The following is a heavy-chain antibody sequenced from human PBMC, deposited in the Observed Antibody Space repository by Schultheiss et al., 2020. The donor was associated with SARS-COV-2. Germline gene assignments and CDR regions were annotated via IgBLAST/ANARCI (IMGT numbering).Heavy chain of an antibody. V-gene: IGHV4-34*01. D-gene: IGHD4-17*01. Sequence: SETLSLTCTVSGGSISSYYWSWIRQPPGKGLEWIGEINHSGSTNYNPSLKSRVTISVDTSKNQFSLKLSSVTAADTAVYYCARAGYYGDFPFDYWGQGTLVTVSS. CDR3: ARAGYYGDFPFDY. CDR2: INHSGST. CDR1: GGSISSYY. J-gene: IGHJ4*02.